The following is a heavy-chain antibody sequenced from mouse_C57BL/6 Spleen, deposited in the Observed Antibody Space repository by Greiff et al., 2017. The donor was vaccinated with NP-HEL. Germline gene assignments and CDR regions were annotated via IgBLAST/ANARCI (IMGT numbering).Heavy chain of an antibody. CDR2: IDPSDSYT. Sequence: QVQLQQPGAELVKPGASVKLSCKASGYTFTSYWMPWVKQRPGQGLEWIGEIDPSDSYTNYNQKFKGKATLTVDTSSSTAYMQLSSLTSEDSAVYYCARGLGGRYFDVWGTGTTVTVSS. V-gene: IGHV1-50*01. CDR1: GYTFTSYW. CDR3: ARGLGGRYFDV. D-gene: IGHD1-1*01. J-gene: IGHJ1*03.